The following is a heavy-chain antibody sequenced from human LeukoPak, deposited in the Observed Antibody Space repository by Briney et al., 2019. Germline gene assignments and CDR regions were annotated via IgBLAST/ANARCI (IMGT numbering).Heavy chain of an antibody. CDR2: INTSGST. V-gene: IGHV4-61*02. Sequence: SETLSPTCTVSGASISSGSYYWSWIRQPAGEGLEWIGRINTSGSTNNNPSLKSRVTISVDTSKSQFSLKLSSVTAADTAVYYCARESSIVGAINYWGQGTLVTVSS. D-gene: IGHD1-26*01. J-gene: IGHJ4*02. CDR1: GASISSGSYY. CDR3: ARESSIVGAINY.